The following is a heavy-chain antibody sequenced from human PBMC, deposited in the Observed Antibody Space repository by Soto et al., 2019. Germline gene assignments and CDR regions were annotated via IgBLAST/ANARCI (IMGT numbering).Heavy chain of an antibody. D-gene: IGHD3-16*02. V-gene: IGHV3-7*01. Sequence: GGSLRLSCAASGFTFSSYWMSWVRQAPGKGLEWVANIKQDGSEKYYVDSVKGRFTISRDNAKNSLYLQMNSLRAEDTAVYYCAREPLRGARPEIDYDYIWGSYRSSQYYYYYMDVWGKGTTVTVSS. J-gene: IGHJ6*03. CDR3: AREPLRGARPEIDYDYIWGSYRSSQYYYYYMDV. CDR2: IKQDGSEK. CDR1: GFTFSSYW.